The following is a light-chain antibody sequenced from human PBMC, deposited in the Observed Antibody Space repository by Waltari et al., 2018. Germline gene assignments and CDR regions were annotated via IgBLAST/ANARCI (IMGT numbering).Light chain of an antibody. V-gene: IGLV2-14*03. CDR3: CSYTNSGTRV. J-gene: IGLJ1*01. Sequence: QSPLTQPTSVSASPGQSITISCTGTSSAIGGYVYAPWYQQHPGRAPNLIIYEVDKRPSGISIRFSGSKSGNTASLTISGLQPEDEADYYCCSYTNSGTRVFGTGTKVTVL. CDR2: EVD. CDR1: SSAIGGYVY.